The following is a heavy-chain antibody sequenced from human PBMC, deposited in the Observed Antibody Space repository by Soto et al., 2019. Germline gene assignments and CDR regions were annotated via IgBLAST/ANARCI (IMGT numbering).Heavy chain of an antibody. D-gene: IGHD2-15*01. CDR3: AQGRDCSGGSCYFEH. J-gene: IGHJ4*02. V-gene: IGHV3-23*01. Sequence: GGSLRLSCTASGFSFINYAMSWVRQAPGKGLEWVSSISGSGGNTYYADSVKGRFTISRDNSNNTLYLQMNSLRADDTAVYYCAQGRDCSGGSCYFEHWGQGALVTVSS. CDR2: ISGSGGNT. CDR1: GFSFINYA.